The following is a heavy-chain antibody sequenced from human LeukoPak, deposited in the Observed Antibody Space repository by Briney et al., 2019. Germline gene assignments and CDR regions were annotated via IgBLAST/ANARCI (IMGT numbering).Heavy chain of an antibody. D-gene: IGHD6-19*01. J-gene: IGHJ4*02. CDR2: IYYGRSS. Sequence: SETLTLTCIASGATISSSNYYWVRIPQPPGKGLECIGSIYYGRSSHYNPSLKSRVTTSVDTSKNLFSLKLSSVTAAYTAVYYCASLSSAWYPNCDFWGQGTLVTVSP. V-gene: IGHV4-39*01. CDR1: GATISSSNYY. CDR3: ASLSSAWYPNCDF.